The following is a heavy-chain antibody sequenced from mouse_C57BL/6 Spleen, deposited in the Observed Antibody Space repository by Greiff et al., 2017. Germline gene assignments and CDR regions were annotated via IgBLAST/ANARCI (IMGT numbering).Heavy chain of an antibody. CDR1: GFNITDYY. CDR2: IDPEDGDT. D-gene: IGHD1-1*01. J-gene: IGHJ4*01. V-gene: IGHV14-2*01. Sequence: EVQLQQSGAELVKPGASVKLSCTASGFNITDYYMHWVKQRTEQGLEWIGRIDPEDGDTKYAPKFQGKATITADTSSNTAYLQLSSLTYEDTAVYYCARGYDGSYAMDYRGQGASGTVSS. CDR3: ARGYDGSYAMDY.